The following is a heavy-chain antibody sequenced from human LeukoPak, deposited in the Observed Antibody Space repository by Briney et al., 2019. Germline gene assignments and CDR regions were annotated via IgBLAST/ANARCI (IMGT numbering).Heavy chain of an antibody. D-gene: IGHD3-10*01. CDR3: ARDSLIQYGSGSYWGFDY. CDR2: IKTDGSDK. Sequence: GGSLRLSCAASGFTFSNYWMSWVRQAPGKGPEWVGDIKTDGSDKYYVGSVKGRFTISRDNAKNSLYLRMNSLRAEDTAVYYCARDSLIQYGSGSYWGFDYWGQGILVTVSS. CDR1: GFTFSNYW. V-gene: IGHV3-7*03. J-gene: IGHJ4*02.